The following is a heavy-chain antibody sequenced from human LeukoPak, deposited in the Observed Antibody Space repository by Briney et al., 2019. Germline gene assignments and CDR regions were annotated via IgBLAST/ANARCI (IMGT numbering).Heavy chain of an antibody. CDR1: GVSISSYY. J-gene: IGHJ3*02. Sequence: SETLSLTCTVSGVSISSYYWSWIRQPPGKGLECIGYFLYSGNTNYNPSLKSRVTISMDTSRKRFSLKLNSVTAADTAVYYCARLGQPNAFDIWGQGTVVTVSS. CDR3: ARLGQPNAFDI. D-gene: IGHD3-16*01. CDR2: FLYSGNT. V-gene: IGHV4-59*08.